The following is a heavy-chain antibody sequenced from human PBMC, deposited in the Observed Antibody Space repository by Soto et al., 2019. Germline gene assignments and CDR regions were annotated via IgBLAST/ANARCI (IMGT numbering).Heavy chain of an antibody. Sequence: QVQLVESGGGVVQPGRSLRLSCAASGFTFSSYGMHWVRQAPGKGLEWVAVISYDGSNKYYADSVKGRLTISRDNSKNPLYLQMNSLRAEDTAVYYCAKDRTSIAARAGYFDYWGQGTLVTVSS. D-gene: IGHD6-6*01. CDR2: ISYDGSNK. CDR3: AKDRTSIAARAGYFDY. V-gene: IGHV3-30*18. CDR1: GFTFSSYG. J-gene: IGHJ4*02.